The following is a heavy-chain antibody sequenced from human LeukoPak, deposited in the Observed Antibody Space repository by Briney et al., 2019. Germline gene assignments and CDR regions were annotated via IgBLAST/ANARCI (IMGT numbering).Heavy chain of an antibody. Sequence: SETLSLTCAVYGGSFSGYYRSWIRQPPGKGLEWIGEINHSGSTNYNPSLKSRVTISVDTSKNQFSLKLSSVTAADTAVYYCARVAYGSGATPYDYWGQGTLVTVSS. V-gene: IGHV4-34*01. D-gene: IGHD3-10*01. CDR1: GGSFSGYY. CDR3: ARVAYGSGATPYDY. J-gene: IGHJ4*02. CDR2: INHSGST.